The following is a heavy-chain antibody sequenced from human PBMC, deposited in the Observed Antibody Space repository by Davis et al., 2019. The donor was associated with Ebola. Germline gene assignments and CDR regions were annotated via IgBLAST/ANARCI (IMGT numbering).Heavy chain of an antibody. CDR1: GLTFRTYW. CDR3: ARAYGDYVVWNGAFDI. D-gene: IGHD4-17*01. Sequence: GGSLRLSCAASGLTFRTYWMSWVRQAPGKGLEWVANIKQDGSEKQYVDSMKGRFTISRDNAKNSLYLQMNSLRAEDTAVYYCARAYGDYVVWNGAFDIWGQGTMVTVSS. V-gene: IGHV3-7*01. J-gene: IGHJ3*02. CDR2: IKQDGSEK.